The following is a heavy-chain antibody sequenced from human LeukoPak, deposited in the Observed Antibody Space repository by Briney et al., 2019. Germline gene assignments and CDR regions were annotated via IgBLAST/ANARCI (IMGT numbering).Heavy chain of an antibody. CDR3: ERQVGRGTETGNLWYFDY. V-gene: IGHV4-59*08. D-gene: IGHD1-1*01. J-gene: IGHJ4*02. Sequence: SETLSLTCTVSGGSISSYYWSWIRQPPAKGLEWIGYIYYSGSTNYNPSLKSRVTISVDTSKNQFSLKLSSVTAADTAVYYCERQVGRGTETGNLWYFDYWGQGTLVTVSP. CDR1: GGSISSYY. CDR2: IYYSGST.